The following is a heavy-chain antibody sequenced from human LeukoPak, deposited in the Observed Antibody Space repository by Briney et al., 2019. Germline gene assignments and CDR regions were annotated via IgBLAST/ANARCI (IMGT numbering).Heavy chain of an antibody. D-gene: IGHD3-10*01. CDR3: ARDGTGGYFDH. Sequence: GGSLRLSCITSGLTFSASWLSWVRQAPGKGQEWVANMKEDGSVEDYMDSVRGRFTISRDNAKNSLYLQMDSLRAEDTAVYYCARDGTGGYFDHWGQGTLVTVSS. CDR1: GLTFSASW. V-gene: IGHV3-7*01. J-gene: IGHJ4*02. CDR2: MKEDGSVE.